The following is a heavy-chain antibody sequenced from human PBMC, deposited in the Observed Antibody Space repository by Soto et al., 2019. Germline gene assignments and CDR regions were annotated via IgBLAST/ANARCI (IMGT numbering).Heavy chain of an antibody. V-gene: IGHV4-59*01. CDR2: IFYTGIT. D-gene: IGHD5-12*01. CDR1: GDSITSSY. Sequence: QVQLQQSGPGLLKPSETLSLTCTVSGDSITSSYWSWFRQPPGKGLEYVGFIFYTGITSYNPSPKSXXTISMDTSKTQFALNLTSVTAADTAVYYCAKGAGRDGYDTARGQGTRVTVS. J-gene: IGHJ4*02. CDR3: AKGAGRDGYDTA.